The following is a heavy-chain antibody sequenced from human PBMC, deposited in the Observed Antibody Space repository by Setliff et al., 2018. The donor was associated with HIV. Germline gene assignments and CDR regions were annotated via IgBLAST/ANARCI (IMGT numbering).Heavy chain of an antibody. CDR3: ARGEFYCGTDCYWSSCDY. J-gene: IGHJ4*02. V-gene: IGHV4-4*08. D-gene: IGHD2-21*02. CDR2: IYTSGSP. CDR1: GGSMSTYY. Sequence: SETLSLTCTVSGGSMSTYYWSWIRQPPGKGLEWIGYIYTSGSPNYNPSLRSRVTRSVDTSKNPFSLRLSSGTAADTAVYDCARGEFYCGTDCYWSSCDYWGQGILVTVSS.